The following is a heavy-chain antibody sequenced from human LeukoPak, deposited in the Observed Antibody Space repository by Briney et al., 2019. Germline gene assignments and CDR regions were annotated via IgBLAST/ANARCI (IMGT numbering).Heavy chain of an antibody. CDR3: AREAYSSGWYLLGSQGYYN. CDR1: GFTVSSNY. Sequence: GGSLRLSCAASGFTVSSNYMSWVRQAPGKGLEWVSVIYSGGSTYYADSVKGRFTISRDNSKNTLYLQMNSLRAEDTAVYYCAREAYSSGWYLLGSQGYYNWGQGTMVTVSS. D-gene: IGHD6-19*01. J-gene: IGHJ3*01. V-gene: IGHV3-53*01. CDR2: IYSGGST.